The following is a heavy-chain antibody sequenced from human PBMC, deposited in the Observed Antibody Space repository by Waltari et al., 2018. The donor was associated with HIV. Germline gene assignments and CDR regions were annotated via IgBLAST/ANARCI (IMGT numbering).Heavy chain of an antibody. D-gene: IGHD6-19*01. J-gene: IGHJ3*02. CDR1: GFTFSSYA. V-gene: IGHV3-23*01. CDR3: ASCPYSSGWGGAFDI. CDR2: ISGSGGST. Sequence: EVQLLESGGGLVQPGGSLRLSCAASGFTFSSYAMSWVRQAPGKGLEWVSAISGSGGSTYYADSVKGRFTISRDNAKNTLYLQMSSLRAGDTAVYYCASCPYSSGWGGAFDIWGQGTMVTVSS.